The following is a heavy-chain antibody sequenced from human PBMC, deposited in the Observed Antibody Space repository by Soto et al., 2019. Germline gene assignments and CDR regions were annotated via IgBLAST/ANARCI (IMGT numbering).Heavy chain of an antibody. Sequence: ASVKVSCKASGYTFTGYYLHWVRQAPGQGLEWMGWFGPNSGGANYAQKFQGRVTMTADTSISTAFMELSSLRSDDTAVYYCAREVGGGRQYYFDYWGQGTLVTV. D-gene: IGHD3-16*01. CDR2: FGPNSGGA. CDR3: AREVGGGRQYYFDY. CDR1: GYTFTGYY. V-gene: IGHV1-2*02. J-gene: IGHJ4*02.